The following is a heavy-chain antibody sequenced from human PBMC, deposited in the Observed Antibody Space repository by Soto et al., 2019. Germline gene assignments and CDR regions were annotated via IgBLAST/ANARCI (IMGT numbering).Heavy chain of an antibody. CDR3: ASIGGVIVVVPAAIRPYYYGMDV. V-gene: IGHV1-69*13. CDR2: IIPIFGTA. CDR1: GGTFSSYA. D-gene: IGHD2-2*02. Sequence: GASVKVSCKASGGTFSSYAISWVRQAPGQGLEWMGGIIPIFGTANYAQKFQGRVTITADESTSTAYMELSSLRSEDTAVYYCASIGGVIVVVPAAIRPYYYGMDVWGQGTTVTVSS. J-gene: IGHJ6*02.